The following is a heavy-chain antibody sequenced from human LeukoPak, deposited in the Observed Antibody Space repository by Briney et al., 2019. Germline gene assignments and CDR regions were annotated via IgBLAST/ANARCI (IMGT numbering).Heavy chain of an antibody. CDR2: ISSSGSTI. Sequence: GGSLRLSCAASGFTFSDYYMSWIRQAPGKGPEWVSYISSSGSTIYYADSVKGRFTISRDNAKNSLYLQMNSLRAEDTAVYYCARAKTYYYYMDVWGKGTTVTVSS. CDR3: ARAKTYYYYMDV. J-gene: IGHJ6*03. V-gene: IGHV3-11*01. CDR1: GFTFSDYY.